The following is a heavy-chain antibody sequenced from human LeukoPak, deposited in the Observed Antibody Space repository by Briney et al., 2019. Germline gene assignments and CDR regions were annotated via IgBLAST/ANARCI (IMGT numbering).Heavy chain of an antibody. CDR1: GGSISSYY. CDR2: IYTSGST. D-gene: IGHD3-22*01. CDR3: ARGGDYYDSSGYYYVYFDY. Sequence: SETLSLTCTVSGGSISSYYWSWIRQPAGKGLERIGRIYTSGSTNYNPSLKSRVTMSVDTSKNQFSLKLSSVTAADTAVYYCARGGDYYDSSGYYYVYFDYWGQGTLVTVSS. V-gene: IGHV4-4*07. J-gene: IGHJ4*02.